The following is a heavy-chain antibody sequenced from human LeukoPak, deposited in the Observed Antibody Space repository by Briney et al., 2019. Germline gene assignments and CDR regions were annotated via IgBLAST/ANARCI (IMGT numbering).Heavy chain of an antibody. J-gene: IGHJ4*02. V-gene: IGHV2-70*11. CDR2: IDWDDDK. CDR3: ARITPAGRQLDY. Sequence: ESGPTLVNPTQPLTLTCTFSGVSLSTSGMCVSWIRQPPGKALEWLARIDWDDDKYYSTSLKTRLTISNDTSKNQVVLTMTNMDPVDTATYYCARITPAGRQLDYWGQGTLVTVSS. CDR1: GVSLSTSGMC. D-gene: IGHD6-13*01.